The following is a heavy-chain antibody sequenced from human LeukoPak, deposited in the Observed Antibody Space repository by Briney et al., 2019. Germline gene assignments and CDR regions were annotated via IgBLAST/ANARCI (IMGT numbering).Heavy chain of an antibody. CDR2: IKQDGSER. CDR3: AREYSSDWPTRFDY. D-gene: IGHD6-19*01. V-gene: IGHV3-7*01. J-gene: IGHJ4*02. CDR1: GFTFSNYA. Sequence: GGSLRLSCAASGFTFSNYAMTWVRQAPGKGLEWVATIKQDGSERYYVDSVKGRFSISRDNARNSLYLQMNSLRAEDTAVYYCAREYSSDWPTRFDYWGQGTLVTVSS.